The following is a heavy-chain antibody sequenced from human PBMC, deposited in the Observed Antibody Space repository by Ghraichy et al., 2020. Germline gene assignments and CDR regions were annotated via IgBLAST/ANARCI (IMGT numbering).Heavy chain of an antibody. CDR2: IRPNSGDT. J-gene: IGHJ4*02. Sequence: ASVKVSCKAYGYTLTGNYMHWVRQAPGQGLEWMGWIRPNSGDTNYAQKFQGRVTMTRDTSINTAYMELSSLRSDDTAVYYCARKSANYYGPDYWGQGTLVTVSA. CDR3: ARKSANYYGPDY. D-gene: IGHD1-26*01. V-gene: IGHV1-2*02. CDR1: GYTLTGNY.